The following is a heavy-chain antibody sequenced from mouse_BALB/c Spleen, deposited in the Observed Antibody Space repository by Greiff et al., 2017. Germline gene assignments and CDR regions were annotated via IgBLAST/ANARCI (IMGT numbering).Heavy chain of an antibody. CDR1: GFSLTSYG. V-gene: IGHV2-5-1*01. CDR3: AKGIMITEGFAY. J-gene: IGHJ3*01. D-gene: IGHD2-4*01. Sequence: VQRVESGPSLVQPSQSLSITCTVSGFSLTSYGVHWVRQSPGKGLEWLGVIWRGGSTDYNAAFMSRLSITKDNSKSQVFFKMNSLQADDTAIYYCAKGIMITEGFAYWGQGTLVTVSA. CDR2: IWRGGST.